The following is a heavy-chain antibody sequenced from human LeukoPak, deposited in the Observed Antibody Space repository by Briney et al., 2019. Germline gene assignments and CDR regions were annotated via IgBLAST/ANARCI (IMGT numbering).Heavy chain of an antibody. Sequence: PSETLSLTCTVSGGSISSSSYYWGWIRQAPGKGLEWLGNVYYTGTTYYNPSLKSRLTISVDRSKNQFSLKLSSVTAADTAVYYCASFLGGYSYGYHGSWGQGTLVTVSS. D-gene: IGHD5-18*01. V-gene: IGHV4-39*07. CDR1: GGSISSSSYY. CDR2: VYYTGTT. CDR3: ASFLGGYSYGYHGS. J-gene: IGHJ4*02.